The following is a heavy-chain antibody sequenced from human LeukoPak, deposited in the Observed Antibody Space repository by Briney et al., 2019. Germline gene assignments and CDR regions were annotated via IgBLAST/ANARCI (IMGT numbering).Heavy chain of an antibody. J-gene: IGHJ4*02. CDR1: GITFPTYW. CDR3: ARASYSYGYSFDY. D-gene: IGHD5-18*01. V-gene: IGHV3-7*03. CDR2: IKLDGREQ. Sequence: GGSRRLSCAVFGITFPTYWMSWVGQAPGKGLDGWANIKLDGREQYYVDSVKGRFTITRDNAKNSLYLQTNSMRAEDTAVYYCARASYSYGYSFDYWGQGTLVTVSS.